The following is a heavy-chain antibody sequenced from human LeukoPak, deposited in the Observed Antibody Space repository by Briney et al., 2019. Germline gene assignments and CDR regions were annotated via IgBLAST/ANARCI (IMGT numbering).Heavy chain of an antibody. CDR2: ISVSNGDT. Sequence: GASVKVSCKTSGYTFTSYGISWVRRAPGQGLEWTGWISVSNGDTNYAQKFQGRVTMTTDTSTNTAYMDLRSLRSDDTAMYYCARGPGTPHYFDYWGQGTLVTVSS. D-gene: IGHD1-1*01. J-gene: IGHJ4*02. CDR3: ARGPGTPHYFDY. V-gene: IGHV1-18*01. CDR1: GYTFTSYG.